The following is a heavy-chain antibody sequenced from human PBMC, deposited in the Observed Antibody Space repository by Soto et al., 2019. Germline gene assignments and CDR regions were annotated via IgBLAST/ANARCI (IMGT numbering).Heavy chain of an antibody. CDR3: ARVGGQLFGDHGMDV. J-gene: IGHJ6*02. V-gene: IGHV1-8*01. Sequence: QVKLVQSGAEVKKPGASVKVSCKASGYTFTTYEINWVRQVPGQRLEWMGWMSPSSGNTGYVDQFRGRVTMTSNTSMTTAYMELSSLRSEDTAVYYCARVGGQLFGDHGMDVWGQGTTVTVSS. CDR1: GYTFTTYE. D-gene: IGHD3-10*01. CDR2: MSPSSGNT.